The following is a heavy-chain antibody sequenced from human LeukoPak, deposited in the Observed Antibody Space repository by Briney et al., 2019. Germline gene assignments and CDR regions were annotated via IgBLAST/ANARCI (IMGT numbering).Heavy chain of an antibody. CDR2: ISSSSSYI. CDR1: GFTFSSYS. J-gene: IGHJ4*02. CDR3: ATVEATAVFY. D-gene: IGHD2-21*02. V-gene: IGHV3-21*01. Sequence: GGSLRLFCAASGFTFSSYSMNWVRQAPGKGLEWVSSISSSSSYIYYADSVKGRFTISRDNAKNSLYLQMNSLRADDTAVYYCATVEATAVFYWGQGTLVIVSS.